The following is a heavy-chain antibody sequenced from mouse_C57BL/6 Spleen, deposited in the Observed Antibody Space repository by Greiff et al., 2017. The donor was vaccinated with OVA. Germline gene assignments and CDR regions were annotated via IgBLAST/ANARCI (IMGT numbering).Heavy chain of an antibody. CDR3: ARSYYVSSLIDY. V-gene: IGHV1-39*01. D-gene: IGHD1-1*01. Sequence: LQESGPELVKPGASVKISCKASGYSFTDYNMNWVKQSNGKSLEWIGVINPNYGTTSYNQKLKGTATLTVDQSASTAYKQLNSLTSEDSAVYYCARSYYVSSLIDYWGQGTTLTVSS. J-gene: IGHJ2*01. CDR2: INPNYGTT. CDR1: GYSFTDYN.